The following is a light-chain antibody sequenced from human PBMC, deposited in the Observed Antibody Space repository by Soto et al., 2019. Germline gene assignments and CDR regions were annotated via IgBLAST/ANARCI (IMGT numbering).Light chain of an antibody. J-gene: IGLJ2*01. Sequence: QSVLTQPPSASGSPGQSVTISCTGTSSDVGGYNYVSWYQQHPGKAPKLMIYEVSKRPSGVPDRFSGSKSGNTASLTVSGLQAEDEADYYCSSYAGSNNLVVFAGGTKVTVL. CDR1: SSDVGGYNY. CDR3: SSYAGSNNLVV. CDR2: EVS. V-gene: IGLV2-8*01.